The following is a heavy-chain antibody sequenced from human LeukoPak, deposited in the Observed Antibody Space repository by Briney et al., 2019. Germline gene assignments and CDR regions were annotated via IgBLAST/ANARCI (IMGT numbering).Heavy chain of an antibody. V-gene: IGHV3-21*01. CDR1: GFTFSSYS. CDR3: ARDSKYGDEGFDH. Sequence: PGGSLRLSCAASGFTFSSYSMNWVRQAPGKGLEWVSSISSSSNHIYYADSVKGRFTISRDNAKNSLYLQMNSLRAEDTAVYYCARDSKYGDEGFDHWGQGTLVTVSS. J-gene: IGHJ4*02. D-gene: IGHD4-17*01. CDR2: ISSSSNHI.